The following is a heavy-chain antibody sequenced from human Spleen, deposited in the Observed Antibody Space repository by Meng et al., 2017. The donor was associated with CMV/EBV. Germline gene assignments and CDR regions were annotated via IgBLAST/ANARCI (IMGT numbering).Heavy chain of an antibody. CDR3: AKSLGGTSRPGEH. V-gene: IGHV3-30*12. D-gene: IGHD2-2*01. CDR2: ISYDGSNK. CDR1: GFSFSFYG. Sequence: GESLKISCAASGFSFSFYGMHWVRQAPGKGLEWVAVISYDGSNKYYADSVKGRFTISRDSSKNTLFLQMNGLRAEDTALYYCAKSLGGTSRPGEHWGQGTLVTVSS. J-gene: IGHJ1*01.